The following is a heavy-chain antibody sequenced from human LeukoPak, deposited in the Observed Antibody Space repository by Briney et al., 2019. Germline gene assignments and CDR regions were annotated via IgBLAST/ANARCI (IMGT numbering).Heavy chain of an antibody. CDR1: GGSMSSSSYY. Sequence: SETLSLTCTVSGGSMSSSSYYWGWIRQPPGKGLEWIGSIHYSGSTYYNPSLQSRVTISIDTSKNQFSLKLRFVTAADTAVYCARVRCSGGSCPYYYYYYYMDVWGKGTTVTVSS. J-gene: IGHJ6*03. V-gene: IGHV4-39*07. D-gene: IGHD2-15*01. CDR2: IHYSGST. CDR3: ARVRCSGGSCPYYYYYYYMDV.